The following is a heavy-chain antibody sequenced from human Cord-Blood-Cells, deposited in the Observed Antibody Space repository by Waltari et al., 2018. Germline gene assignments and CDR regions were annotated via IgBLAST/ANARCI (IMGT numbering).Heavy chain of an antibody. J-gene: IGHJ4*02. V-gene: IGHV1-24*01. Sequence: QVQLVQSGAEVKKPGASVKVSCKVSGYTLTELSMHWVRQAPGKGTEWMGGFDPEDGETIYAQKFQGRVTMTEDTSTDTAYMELSSLRSEDTAVYYCATHRVALAYYDFWSGYFGYWGQGTLVTVSS. CDR2: FDPEDGET. CDR3: ATHRVALAYYDFWSGYFGY. CDR1: GYTLTELS. D-gene: IGHD3-3*01.